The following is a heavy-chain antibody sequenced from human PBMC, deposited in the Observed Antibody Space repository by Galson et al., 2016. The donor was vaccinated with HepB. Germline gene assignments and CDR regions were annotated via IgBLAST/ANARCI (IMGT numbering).Heavy chain of an antibody. J-gene: IGHJ1*01. CDR3: ARGRDYYGSGSYRRYGMDV. CDR1: GGSFSGYY. D-gene: IGHD3-10*01. V-gene: IGHV4-34*01. CDR2: INHRGST. Sequence: ETLSLTCAVYGGSFSGYYWNFIRQPPGKGLEWIGEINHRGSTNYNPSLKSRVTISVDTSKNHFSLRLRSVTAADTAVYYCARGRDYYGSGSYRRYGMDVWGQGTLVTVSS.